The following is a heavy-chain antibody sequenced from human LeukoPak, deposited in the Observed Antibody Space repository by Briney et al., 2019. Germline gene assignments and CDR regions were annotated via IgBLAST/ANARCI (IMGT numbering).Heavy chain of an antibody. CDR2: ISGSGGST. V-gene: IGHV3-23*01. CDR3: ARSRYGGYDKIAVAGPFDY. Sequence: GGSLRLSCAASGFTFSSYAMSWVRQAPGKGLEWVSAISGSGGSTYYADSMKGRFTISRDNSKNTLYLQMNSLRAEDTAVYYCARSRYGGYDKIAVAGPFDYWGQGTLVTVSS. CDR1: GFTFSSYA. J-gene: IGHJ4*02. D-gene: IGHD5-12*01.